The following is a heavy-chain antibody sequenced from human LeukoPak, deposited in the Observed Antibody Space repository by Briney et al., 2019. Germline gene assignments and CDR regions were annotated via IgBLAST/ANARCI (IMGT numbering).Heavy chain of an antibody. J-gene: IGHJ3*02. CDR3: ARVKPRLAYCGGDCFDAFDI. CDR1: GGTFSSYA. Sequence: ASVKASCKASGGTFSSYAISWVRQAPGQGLEWMGRIIPIFGTANYAQKFQGRVTITTDESTSTAYMELSSLRSEDTAVYYCARVKPRLAYCGGDCFDAFDIWGQGTMVTVSS. V-gene: IGHV1-69*05. CDR2: IIPIFGTA. D-gene: IGHD2-21*02.